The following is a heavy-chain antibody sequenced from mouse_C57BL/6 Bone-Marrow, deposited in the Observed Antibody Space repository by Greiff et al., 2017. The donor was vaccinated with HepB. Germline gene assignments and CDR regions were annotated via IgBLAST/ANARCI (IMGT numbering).Heavy chain of an antibody. CDR2: ISSGGSYT. CDR1: GFTFSSYG. Sequence: EVKLVESGGDLVKPGGSLKLSCAASGFTFSSYGMSWVRQTPDKRLEWVATISSGGSYTYYPDSVKGRFTISRDNAKTTLYLQMSSLKSEDTAMYYCARRRLGDFDYWGQGTTLTVAS. CDR3: ARRRLGDFDY. J-gene: IGHJ2*01. V-gene: IGHV5-6*02. D-gene: IGHD2-14*01.